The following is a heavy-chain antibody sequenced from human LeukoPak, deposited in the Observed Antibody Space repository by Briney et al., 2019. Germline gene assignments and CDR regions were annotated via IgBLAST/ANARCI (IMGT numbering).Heavy chain of an antibody. D-gene: IGHD3-10*01. CDR3: ARALYGSGSYGCWFDP. CDR2: IYTSGST. V-gene: IGHV4-4*07. J-gene: IGHJ5*02. Sequence: PSETLSLTCTVSGGSISSYYWSWIRQPAGKGLEWIGRIYTSGSTNYNPSLKSRVTMSVDTSKNQFSLKLSSVTAADTAVYYCARALYGSGSYGCWFDPWGQGTLVTVSS. CDR1: GGSISSYY.